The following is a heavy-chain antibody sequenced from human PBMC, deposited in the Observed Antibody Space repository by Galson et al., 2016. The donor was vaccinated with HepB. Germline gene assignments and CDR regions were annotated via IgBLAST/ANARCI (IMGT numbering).Heavy chain of an antibody. CDR2: IYYSGST. D-gene: IGHD3-3*01. Sequence: SETLSLTCGVSGGPISSPSPYWGWIRQPPGKGLEWIGSIYYSGSTHYNPSLRGRVTISVDRSMNQFSLKLNFVTAADTALYYCARNFSSWFDSWGQGIMVSVSS. CDR3: ARNFSSWFDS. J-gene: IGHJ5*01. CDR1: GGPISSPSPY. V-gene: IGHV4-39*01.